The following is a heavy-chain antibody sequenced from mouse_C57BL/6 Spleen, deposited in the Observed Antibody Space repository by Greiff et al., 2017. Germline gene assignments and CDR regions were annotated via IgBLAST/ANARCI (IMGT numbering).Heavy chain of an antibody. CDR1: GYSITSDY. J-gene: IGHJ2*01. CDR2: ISYSGST. CDR3: ARSSYDVAYCDY. V-gene: IGHV3-8*01. D-gene: IGHD2-14*01. Sequence: EVKLMESGPGLAKPSQTLSLTCSVTGYSITSDYWNWIRKFPGTKLEYMGYISYSGSTYYNPSLKSRISRTRDTSKNQYYLQLNSVTTEDTATYYCARSSYDVAYCDYWGQGTTLTVSS.